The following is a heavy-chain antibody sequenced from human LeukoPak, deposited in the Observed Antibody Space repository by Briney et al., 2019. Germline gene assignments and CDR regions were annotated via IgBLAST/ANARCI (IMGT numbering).Heavy chain of an antibody. CDR3: ARGEGVLGYCSSTSCLDAFDI. CDR1: GYTFTGYY. D-gene: IGHD2-2*01. J-gene: IGHJ3*02. CDR2: INPNSGGT. V-gene: IGHV1-2*04. Sequence: GASVKVSCKASGYTFTGYYMHWVRQAPGQGLEWLGWINPNSGGTNYAQKFQGWVTMTRDTSISTAYMELSRLRFDDTAVYYCARGEGVLGYCSSTSCLDAFDIWGQGTMVTVSS.